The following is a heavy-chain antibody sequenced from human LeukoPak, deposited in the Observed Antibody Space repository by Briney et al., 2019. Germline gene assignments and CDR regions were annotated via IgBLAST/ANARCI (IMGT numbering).Heavy chain of an antibody. CDR2: FDPEDGET. Sequence: ASVKVSCKVSGYTLTELSMHWVRQAPGKGLEWMGGFDPEDGETIYAQKFQGRVTMTEDTSTDTAYMELSSLRSEDTAVYYCATSGVSHDNIVVVPAALDYWGQGTLVTVSS. V-gene: IGHV1-24*01. CDR3: ATSGVSHDNIVVVPAALDY. J-gene: IGHJ4*02. D-gene: IGHD2-2*01. CDR1: GYTLTELS.